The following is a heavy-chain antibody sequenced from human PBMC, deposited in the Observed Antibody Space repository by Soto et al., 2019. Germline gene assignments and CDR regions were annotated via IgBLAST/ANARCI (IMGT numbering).Heavy chain of an antibody. CDR1: GFTFSSYS. Sequence: EVQLVESGGGLVKPGGSLRLSCAASGFTFSSYSMNWVRQAPGKGLEWVSSISSSSSYIYYADSVKGRFTISRDNAKNSLYLQINSLRAEDTAVYYCARDSIAAAGTVIDYWGRGTLVTVSS. D-gene: IGHD6-13*01. CDR2: ISSSSSYI. CDR3: ARDSIAAAGTVIDY. V-gene: IGHV3-21*01. J-gene: IGHJ4*02.